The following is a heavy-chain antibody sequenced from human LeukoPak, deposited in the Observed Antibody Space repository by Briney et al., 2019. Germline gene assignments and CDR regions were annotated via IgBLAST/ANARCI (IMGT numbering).Heavy chain of an antibody. CDR2: ISYDGSNK. J-gene: IGHJ3*02. V-gene: IGHV3-30*18. CDR3: AKFGGTVTNHDAFDI. Sequence: GGSLRLSCAASGFTFSNYAMHWVRQAPGKGLEWVAVISYDGSNKYYADSVKGRFTISRDNSKNTLYLQMNSLRAEDTAVYYCAKFGGTVTNHDAFDIWGQGTMVTVSS. CDR1: GFTFSNYA. D-gene: IGHD4-17*01.